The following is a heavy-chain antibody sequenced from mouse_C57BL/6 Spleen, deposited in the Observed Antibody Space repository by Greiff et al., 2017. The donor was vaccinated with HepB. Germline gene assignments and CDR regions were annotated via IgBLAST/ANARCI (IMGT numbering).Heavy chain of an antibody. CDR2: IYPGSGST. CDR3: ARGYYGSRAWFAY. J-gene: IGHJ3*01. CDR1: GYTFTSYW. D-gene: IGHD1-1*01. V-gene: IGHV1-55*01. Sequence: QVQLQQPGAELVKPGASVKMSCKASGYTFTSYWITWVKQRPGQGLEWIGDIYPGSGSTNYNEKFKSKATLTVDTSSSTAYMQLSSLTSEDSAVYYCARGYYGSRAWFAYGGQGTLVTVSA.